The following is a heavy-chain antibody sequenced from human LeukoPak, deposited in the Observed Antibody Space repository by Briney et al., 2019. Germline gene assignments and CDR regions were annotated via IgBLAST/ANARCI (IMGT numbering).Heavy chain of an antibody. CDR1: GGSFSNYY. Sequence: SETLSLTCAVYGGSFSNYYWSWIRQPPGKGLEWIGEINHSGSTNYNPSLKSRVTISVDTSKNQFSLKLSSVTAADTAVYYCARRSYDFWSGYYTADWFDPWGQGTLVTVSS. D-gene: IGHD3-3*01. J-gene: IGHJ5*02. CDR3: ARRSYDFWSGYYTADWFDP. V-gene: IGHV4-34*01. CDR2: INHSGST.